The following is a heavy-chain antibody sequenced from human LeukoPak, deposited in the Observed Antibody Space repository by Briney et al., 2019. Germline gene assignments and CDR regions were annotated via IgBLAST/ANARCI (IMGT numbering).Heavy chain of an antibody. D-gene: IGHD2-2*01. CDR3: AKDSCSSTSCYGGNWFDP. J-gene: IGHJ5*02. V-gene: IGHV3-9*03. CDR2: IGWNSGSI. Sequence: GRSLRLSCAASGFTFDDYAMHWVRQAPGKGLEWVSGIGWNSGSIGYADSVKGRFTISRDNAKNSLYLQMNSLRAEDMALYYCAKDSCSSTSCYGGNWFDPWGQGTLVTVSS. CDR1: GFTFDDYA.